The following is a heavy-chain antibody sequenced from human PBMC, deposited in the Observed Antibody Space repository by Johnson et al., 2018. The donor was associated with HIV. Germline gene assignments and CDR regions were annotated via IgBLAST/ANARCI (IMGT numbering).Heavy chain of an antibody. Sequence: QLVESGGGLVQPGGSLRLSCAASGFTFSSYDMHWVRQGTGKGLEWVSAIGTAGDTYYPGSVKGRFTISRENAKNSLYLQMNSLRAEDTAVYYCARPGGDYSAFDIWGQGTMVTVSS. CDR2: IGTAGDT. CDR3: ARPGGDYSAFDI. J-gene: IGHJ3*02. CDR1: GFTFSSYD. V-gene: IGHV3-13*01. D-gene: IGHD4-17*01.